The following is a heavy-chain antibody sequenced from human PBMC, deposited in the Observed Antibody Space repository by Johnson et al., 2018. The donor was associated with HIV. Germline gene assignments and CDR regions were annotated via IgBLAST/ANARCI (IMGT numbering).Heavy chain of an antibody. V-gene: IGHV3-66*03. CDR1: GFTVSSNY. D-gene: IGHD3-3*01. Sequence: VQLVESGGGLIQPGGSLRLSCAGSGFTVSSNYMSWVRQASGKGLEWVSVVYNSGPTYYGDSVKGRFTISRDNSKNTLYLQMNSLRAEDTAVYYCARDRGFWDAFDIWGPGTMVTVSS. CDR2: VYNSGPT. CDR3: ARDRGFWDAFDI. J-gene: IGHJ3*02.